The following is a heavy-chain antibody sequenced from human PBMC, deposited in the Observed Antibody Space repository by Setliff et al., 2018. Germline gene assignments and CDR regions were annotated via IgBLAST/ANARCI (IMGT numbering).Heavy chain of an antibody. CDR2: INQDGSAK. J-gene: IGHJ5*02. V-gene: IGHV3-7*01. CDR3: VPGRGS. D-gene: IGHD6-25*01. CDR1: GLTFSSDA. Sequence: GGSLRLSCAASGLTFSSDAMTWVRQAPGRGLEWVANINQDGSAKYYVDSVRGRFTISRDNAQKTLYLHMNNLRADDTAVFYCVPGRGSWGQGALVTVSS.